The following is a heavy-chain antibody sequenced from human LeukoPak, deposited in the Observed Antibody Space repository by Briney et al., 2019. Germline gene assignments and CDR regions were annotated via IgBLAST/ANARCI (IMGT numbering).Heavy chain of an antibody. CDR3: ARELAHSSSWSY. CDR1: GYTLTELS. D-gene: IGHD6-13*01. V-gene: IGHV1-24*01. CDR2: FDPEDGET. J-gene: IGHJ4*02. Sequence: ASVKVSCKVSGYTLTELSMHWVRQTPGKGLEWMGGFDPEDGETIYAQKFQGRVTMTEDTSTDTAYMELSSLRSEDTAVYYCARELAHSSSWSYWGQGTLVTVSS.